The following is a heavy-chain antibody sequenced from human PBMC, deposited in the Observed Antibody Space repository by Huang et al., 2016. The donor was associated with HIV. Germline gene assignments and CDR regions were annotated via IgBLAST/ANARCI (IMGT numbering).Heavy chain of an antibody. D-gene: IGHD6-13*01. CDR2: IRYDGNHD. J-gene: IGHJ3*01. V-gene: IGHV3-30*02. CDR1: GFPLSAYG. Sequence: QVRLVESGGGVVQPGASLTLSCSASGFPLSAYGMDWVRQAPGKGLEWVSFIRYDGNHDYLIGSVKGRFTISRDNSNNTLYLRMNSLRPEDTAVYYCVKERGSSRARSSFDFWGQGTSVIASS. CDR3: VKERGSSRARSSFDF.